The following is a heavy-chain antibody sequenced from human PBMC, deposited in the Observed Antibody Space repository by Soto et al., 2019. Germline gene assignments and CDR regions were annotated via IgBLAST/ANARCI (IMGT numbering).Heavy chain of an antibody. CDR3: ARVALSFSGSYNNWFDP. Sequence: GGFLRLSCAASGFTFSSYSMNWVRQAPGKGLEWVSYISSSSSTIYYADSVKGRFTISRDNAKNSLYLQMNSLRDEDTAVYYCARVALSFSGSYNNWFDPWGQGTLVTVSS. CDR2: ISSSSSTI. J-gene: IGHJ5*02. V-gene: IGHV3-48*02. D-gene: IGHD1-26*01. CDR1: GFTFSSYS.